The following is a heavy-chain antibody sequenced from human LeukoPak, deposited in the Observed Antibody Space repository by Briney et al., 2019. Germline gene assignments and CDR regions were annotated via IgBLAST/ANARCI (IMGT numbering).Heavy chain of an antibody. CDR1: GFTFSSYE. CDR3: EREPRRRIAVAGTSDAFDI. V-gene: IGHV3-48*03. J-gene: IGHJ3*02. Sequence: GGSLRLSCAASGFTFSSYEMNWVRRAPGKGLEWVSYISSSGSTIYYADSVKGRFTISRDNAKNSLYLQMNSLRAEDTAVYYCEREPRRRIAVAGTSDAFDIWGQGTMVTVSS. D-gene: IGHD6-19*01. CDR2: ISSSGSTI.